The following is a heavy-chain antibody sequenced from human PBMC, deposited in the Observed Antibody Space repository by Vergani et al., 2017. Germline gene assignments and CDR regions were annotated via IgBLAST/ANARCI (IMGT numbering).Heavy chain of an antibody. J-gene: IGHJ4*02. V-gene: IGHV3-30*02. CDR3: AKEGGGYCSGGTCYPEY. CDR1: GFTFNSYG. CDR2: IRSDESRR. Sequence: QVQLVESRGGVVQPGGSLRLSCAASGFTFNSYGMHWVRQAPGKGLEWVASIRSDESRRYYGDSMEGPFTISRDNSKNTLYLQMKSLRPEDTAVYYCAKEGGGYCSGGTCYPEYWGQGTLVIVSS. D-gene: IGHD2-15*01.